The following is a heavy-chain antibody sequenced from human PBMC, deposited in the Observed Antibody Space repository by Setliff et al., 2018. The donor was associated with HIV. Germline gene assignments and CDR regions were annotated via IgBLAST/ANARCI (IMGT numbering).Heavy chain of an antibody. D-gene: IGHD1-1*01. Sequence: VASVEVSCKASGGTFSSYAISWVRQAPGQGLEWMGRIIPIFGTANYAQKFQGRVTITADKSTSTAYMELSSLRSEDTAVYYCARNPQPTGTPDYYYYYYMDVWGKGTTVT. V-gene: IGHV1-69*06. J-gene: IGHJ6*03. CDR3: ARNPQPTGTPDYYYYYYMDV. CDR1: GGTFSSYA. CDR2: IIPIFGTA.